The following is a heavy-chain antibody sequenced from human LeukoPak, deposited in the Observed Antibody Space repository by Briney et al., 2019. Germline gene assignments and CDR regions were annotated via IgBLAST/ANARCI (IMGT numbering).Heavy chain of an antibody. J-gene: IGHJ4*02. CDR1: GFTFSSYS. V-gene: IGHV3-21*01. D-gene: IGHD2-15*01. CDR2: ISSSSSDI. CDR3: ARDPLFCSGGSCYLAYFDY. Sequence: GGSLRLSWAASGFTFSSYSMNWVRQAPGKGLEWVSSISSSSSDIYYADSVKGRFTVSRDNAKNSLYLQMNSLRAEDTAVYYCARDPLFCSGGSCYLAYFDYWGQGTLVTVSS.